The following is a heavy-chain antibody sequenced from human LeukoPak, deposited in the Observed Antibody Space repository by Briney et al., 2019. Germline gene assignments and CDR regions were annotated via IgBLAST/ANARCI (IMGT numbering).Heavy chain of an antibody. CDR3: TPQSGYY. D-gene: IGHD1-26*01. J-gene: IGHJ4*02. CDR2: IRSKTYGGTT. V-gene: IGHV3-49*04. Sequence: GGSLRLSCTASGFTFGDYAMSWVRQAPGKGLEWVGFIRSKTYGGTTEYAASVKGRFAISRDDSKSIAYLQMNSLKTEDTAVYCCTPQSGYYWGQGTMPTLCS. CDR1: GFTFGDYA.